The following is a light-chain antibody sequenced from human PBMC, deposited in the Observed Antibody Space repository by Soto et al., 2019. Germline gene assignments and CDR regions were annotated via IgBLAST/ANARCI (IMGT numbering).Light chain of an antibody. V-gene: IGLV2-14*01. CDR3: GSYTTTSTYV. Sequence: QSVLTQPASVSGSPGQSITISCTGTNSDVGSYNYVSWYQQHPGKAPKLMVYDVSNRPSGVSNRFSGSKSGNTASLTISGLQAEDEADYYCGSYTTTSTYVFGPGTKVTVL. CDR1: NSDVGSYNY. CDR2: DVS. J-gene: IGLJ1*01.